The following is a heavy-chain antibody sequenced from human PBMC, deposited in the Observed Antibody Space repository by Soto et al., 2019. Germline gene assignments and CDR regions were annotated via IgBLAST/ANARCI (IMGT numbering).Heavy chain of an antibody. V-gene: IGHV3-23*01. CDR2: YGGSGGSR. Sequence: DVQLLESGGSLVQWGGSLRLSCVTSGFTFSTYGMTWVRQAPGKGLEWVSYGGSGGSRYYAGSVKGRFTISRDNSKNTLSLEMNSLRAEDTATYYCVKFRGRAYPYYYMDVWGKGTTVTVSS. CDR3: VKFRGRAYPYYYMDV. J-gene: IGHJ6*03. CDR1: GFTFSTYG. D-gene: IGHD3-10*01.